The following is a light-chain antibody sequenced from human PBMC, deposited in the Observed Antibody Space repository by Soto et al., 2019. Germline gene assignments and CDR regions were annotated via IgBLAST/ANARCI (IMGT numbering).Light chain of an antibody. V-gene: IGKV1-5*03. Sequence: DLQMTQSPSTLSASVGDRVTITCRASQSIRSWLAWYQQKPGRAPKLLIYKASNLESGVPSRFSGSGSGTEFTLTISSLQPDDFATYYCQEYTSYLWTFGQGTKVDIK. CDR3: QEYTSYLWT. CDR1: QSIRSW. J-gene: IGKJ1*01. CDR2: KAS.